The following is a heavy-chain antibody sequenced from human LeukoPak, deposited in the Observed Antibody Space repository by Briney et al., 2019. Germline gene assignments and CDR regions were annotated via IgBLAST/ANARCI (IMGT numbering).Heavy chain of an antibody. D-gene: IGHD2-15*01. CDR1: GFTFSSYE. CDR3: ARDPLRCCGGSCYSDYYYYGMDV. Sequence: GGSLRLSCAASGFTFSSYEMNWVRQAPGKGREWVSYISSSGSTIYYADSVKGRFTISRDNAKNSLYLQMNSLRAEDTAVYYCARDPLRCCGGSCYSDYYYYGMDVWGKGTTVTVSS. V-gene: IGHV3-48*03. J-gene: IGHJ6*04. CDR2: ISSSGSTI.